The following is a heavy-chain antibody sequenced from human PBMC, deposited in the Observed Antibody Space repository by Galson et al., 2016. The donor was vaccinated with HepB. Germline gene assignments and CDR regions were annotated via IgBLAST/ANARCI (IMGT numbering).Heavy chain of an antibody. Sequence: SLRLSCAASGFTFSDYGMHWVRQAPGKGLEYVSAISSNGGSTYYADSVKGRFTISRDNSKNTLYLQMSSLRADDTAVYYCVKDPSQYYDFWSGYDYWGQGTLVTVSS. CDR1: GFTFSDYG. CDR3: VKDPSQYYDFWSGYDY. V-gene: IGHV3-64D*06. CDR2: ISSNGGST. J-gene: IGHJ4*02. D-gene: IGHD3-3*01.